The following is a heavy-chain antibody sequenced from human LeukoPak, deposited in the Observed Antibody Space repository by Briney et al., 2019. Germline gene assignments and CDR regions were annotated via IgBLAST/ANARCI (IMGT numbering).Heavy chain of an antibody. J-gene: IGHJ4*02. Sequence: GGSLRLSCAASGFTFSSYGMHWVRQAPGKGLEWVAVISYDGSNKYYADSVKGRFTISRDNSKNTLYLQMNSLRAEDTAVYYCAKDKLATGRLFDYWGRGTLVTVSS. CDR3: AKDKLATGRLFDY. CDR1: GFTFSSYG. CDR2: ISYDGSNK. D-gene: IGHD1-1*01. V-gene: IGHV3-30*18.